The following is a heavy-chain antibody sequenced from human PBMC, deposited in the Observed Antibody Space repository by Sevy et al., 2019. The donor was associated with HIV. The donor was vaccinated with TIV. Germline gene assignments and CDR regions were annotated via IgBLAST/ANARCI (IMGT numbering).Heavy chain of an antibody. CDR2: ISHDGNYQ. V-gene: IGHV3-30*18. J-gene: IGHJ4*02. Sequence: GGSLRLSCAASRFTFSTYDIHWVRQAPGKGLEWVAVISHDGNYQYYTDSVKGRSTSSRNDSKNKAYLQMNSLRADDSGVYYCAKGQGYDYIWGNERSEYYFDYWGQGTLVTVSS. D-gene: IGHD3-16*01. CDR1: RFTFSTYD. CDR3: AKGQGYDYIWGNERSEYYFDY.